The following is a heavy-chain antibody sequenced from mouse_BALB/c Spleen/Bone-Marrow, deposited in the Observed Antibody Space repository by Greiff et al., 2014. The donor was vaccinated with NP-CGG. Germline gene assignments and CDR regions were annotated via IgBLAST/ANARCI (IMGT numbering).Heavy chain of an antibody. J-gene: IGHJ3*01. V-gene: IGHV1-69*02. D-gene: IGHD2-1*01. Sequence: VQLQQSGPEVVKPGAPVKVSCKASGYTFTSYWMNWVKQRPGRGLEWIGRIDPSDSETHYNQKFKDKATLTVDKSSSTAYIQLSSLTSEDSAVYYCARDHLYSGNYEFAYWGQGTLVTVSA. CDR1: GYTFTSYW. CDR3: ARDHLYSGNYEFAY. CDR2: IDPSDSET.